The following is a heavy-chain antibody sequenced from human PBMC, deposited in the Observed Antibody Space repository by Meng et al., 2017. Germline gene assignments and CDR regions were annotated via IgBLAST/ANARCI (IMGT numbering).Heavy chain of an antibody. D-gene: IGHD4-17*01. J-gene: IGHJ4*02. V-gene: IGHV4-34*01. CDR1: GGSFSGYY. CDR2: INHSGST. Sequence: VQLQQWGAVLLKPSETLSLTCAGYGGSFSGYYWSWIRQPPGKGLEWIGEINHSGSTNYNPSLKSRVTISVDTSKNQFSLKLSSVTAADTAVYYCARGSMFGATVTKIDYWGQGTLVTVSS. CDR3: ARGSMFGATVTKIDY.